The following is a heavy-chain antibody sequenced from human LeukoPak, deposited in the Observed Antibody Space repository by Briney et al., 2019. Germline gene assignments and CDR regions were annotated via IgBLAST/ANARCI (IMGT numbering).Heavy chain of an antibody. V-gene: IGHV3-7*01. D-gene: IGHD2-2*01. CDR2: IKQDGSEK. Sequence: GGSLRLSCAASGFSVDDYGLKWVRQAPGMGLEWVANIKQDGSEKYYVDSVKGRFTISRDNAKNSLYLQMNSLRAEDTAVYYCARADVVVPAAYFDYWGQGTLVTVSS. CDR1: GFSVDDYG. J-gene: IGHJ4*02. CDR3: ARADVVVPAAYFDY.